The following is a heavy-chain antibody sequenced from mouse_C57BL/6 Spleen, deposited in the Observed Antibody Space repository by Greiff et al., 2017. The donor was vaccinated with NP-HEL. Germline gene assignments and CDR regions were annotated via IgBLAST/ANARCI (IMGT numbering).Heavy chain of an antibody. CDR1: GYAFSSSW. J-gene: IGHJ1*03. CDR2: IYPGDGDA. Sequence: QVQLKESGAELVKPGASVTISCKASGYAFSSSWMNWVKQRHGKGLEWIGQIYPGDGDANYNGKFKGKATLTADKSSSPAYMQLSSLTSEDSAVYFCARLGRNWYFDVWGTGTTVTVSS. V-gene: IGHV1-80*01. CDR3: ARLGRNWYFDV. D-gene: IGHD4-1*01.